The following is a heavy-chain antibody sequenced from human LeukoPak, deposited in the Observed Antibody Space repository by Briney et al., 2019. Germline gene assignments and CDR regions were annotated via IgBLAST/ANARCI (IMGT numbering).Heavy chain of an antibody. D-gene: IGHD2-2*01. CDR1: GFTFSNXA. CDR3: ARDTRLMYYFDF. V-gene: IGHV3-23*01. J-gene: IGHJ4*02. Sequence: RLXXAASGFTFSNXAMTXVRQAXXXXXXXISTITRFTGTTYYADSVKGRFTISRGDSNNTLYLQMNNLRAGDTAVYYCARDTRLMYYFDFWGQGALVTVSS. CDR2: ITRFTGTT.